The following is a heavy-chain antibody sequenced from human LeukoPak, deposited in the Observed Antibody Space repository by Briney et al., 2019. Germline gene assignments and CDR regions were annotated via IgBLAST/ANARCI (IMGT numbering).Heavy chain of an antibody. CDR3: ARDAVVPCRGGSCFGAGLAFDV. Sequence: ASVKVSCKASGYTFTSYAITWVRQAPGQGLEWMGWISSYNGNTNYAQKLQGRVTMTTETSTSTAYMELRSLRSDDTAVYYCARDAVVPCRGGSCFGAGLAFDVWGQGTLVSVS. J-gene: IGHJ3*01. CDR1: GYTFTSYA. D-gene: IGHD2-15*01. V-gene: IGHV1-18*01. CDR2: ISSYNGNT.